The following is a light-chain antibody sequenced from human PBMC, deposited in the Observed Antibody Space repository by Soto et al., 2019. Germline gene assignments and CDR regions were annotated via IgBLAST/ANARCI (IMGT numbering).Light chain of an antibody. J-gene: IGLJ1*01. CDR2: DVS. Sequence: ALAQPASVSGPPGQAITISCTGTSSDVGGYNYVSWYQQHPGKAPKLMVYDVSNRPSGVSNRFSGSKSGNTASLTISGLQAEDEADYYCSSYTSSSTYVFGTGTKVTVL. V-gene: IGLV2-14*01. CDR1: SSDVGGYNY. CDR3: SSYTSSSTYV.